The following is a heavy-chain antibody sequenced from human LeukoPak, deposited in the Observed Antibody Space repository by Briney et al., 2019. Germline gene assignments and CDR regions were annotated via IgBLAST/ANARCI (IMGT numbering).Heavy chain of an antibody. CDR1: GFTFSSYA. V-gene: IGHV3-30-3*01. CDR3: ARKGGFLEWLPRDAFDI. D-gene: IGHD3-3*01. CDR2: ISYDGSNK. J-gene: IGHJ3*02. Sequence: GGSLRLSCAASGFTFSSYAMHWVRQAPGKGLEWVAVISYDGSNKYYADSVKGRFTISRDNSKNTLYLQMNSLRAEDTAVYYCARKGGFLEWLPRDAFDIWGQGTMVTVSS.